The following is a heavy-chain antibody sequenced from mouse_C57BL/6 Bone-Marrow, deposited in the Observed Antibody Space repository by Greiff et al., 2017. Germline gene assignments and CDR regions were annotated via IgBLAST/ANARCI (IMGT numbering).Heavy chain of an antibody. Sequence: VQLQQSGPELVKPGASVKIPCKASGYTFTDYNMDWVKQSHGKSLEWIGDINPNNGGTIYNQKFKGKATLTVDKSSSTAYMELRSLTSEDTAVYYCARSRGSSPYAMDYWGQGTSVTVSS. J-gene: IGHJ4*01. D-gene: IGHD1-1*01. V-gene: IGHV1-18*01. CDR3: ARSRGSSPYAMDY. CDR1: GYTFTDYN. CDR2: INPNNGGT.